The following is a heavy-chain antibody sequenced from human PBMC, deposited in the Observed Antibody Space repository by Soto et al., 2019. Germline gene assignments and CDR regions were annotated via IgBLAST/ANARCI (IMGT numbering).Heavy chain of an antibody. Sequence: SETLSLTCTVSGGSISGSSYYWGWIRQPPGKGLEWIGSIYYSGSTYYNPSLKSRVTISVDTSKNQFSLKLSSVTAADTAVYYCARRTGCSGGSCYSGNWFDPWGQGTLVTVSS. CDR3: ARRTGCSGGSCYSGNWFDP. J-gene: IGHJ5*02. V-gene: IGHV4-39*01. D-gene: IGHD2-15*01. CDR1: GGSISGSSYY. CDR2: IYYSGST.